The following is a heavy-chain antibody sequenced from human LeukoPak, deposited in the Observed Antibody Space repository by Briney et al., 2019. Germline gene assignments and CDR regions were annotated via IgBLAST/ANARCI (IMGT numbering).Heavy chain of an antibody. V-gene: IGHV3-53*01. CDR1: DFTVSSHH. CDR2: IYSGGKS. D-gene: IGHD6-19*01. Sequence: GGSLRLSCVVSDFTVSSHHMAWVRQVPGKGLEWLSIIYSGGKSHNADSLKDRFTASKDNFRNTVFLEMNSLRADDTAVYYCARCQGIAMADFRGDYYYCYMDVWGKGTTVSVSS. J-gene: IGHJ6*03. CDR3: ARCQGIAMADFRGDYYYCYMDV.